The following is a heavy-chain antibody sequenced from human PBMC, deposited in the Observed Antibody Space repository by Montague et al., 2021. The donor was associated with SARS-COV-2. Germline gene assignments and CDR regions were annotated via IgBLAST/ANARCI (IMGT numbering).Heavy chain of an antibody. V-gene: IGHV4-59*12. CDR2: THYNGTT. CDR3: ARGTAYDHVYY. D-gene: IGHD2-8*02. Sequence: SETLSLTCTASSGSLSGYYWNWTRQPPGKGLEWIGFTHYNGTTKYNPSLKSRLNMSLDTSKNQFSLTLNSVTAADTAIYYCARGTAYDHVYYWGQGAPVTVAS. CDR1: SGSLSGYY. J-gene: IGHJ4*02.